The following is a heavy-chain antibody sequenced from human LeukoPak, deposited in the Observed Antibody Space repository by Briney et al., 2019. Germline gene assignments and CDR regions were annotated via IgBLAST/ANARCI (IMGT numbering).Heavy chain of an antibody. CDR3: ARVTEYYYDSSGFD. V-gene: IGHV4-34*01. CDR2: INRSGST. CDR1: GGSFSGYY. D-gene: IGHD3-22*01. Sequence: PSETLSLTCAVYGGSFSGYYWSWIRQPPGKGLEWIGEINRSGSTNYNPSLKSRVTISVDTSKNQFSLNLSSVTAADTAVYYCARVTEYYYDSSGFDWGQGTLVTVSS. J-gene: IGHJ4*02.